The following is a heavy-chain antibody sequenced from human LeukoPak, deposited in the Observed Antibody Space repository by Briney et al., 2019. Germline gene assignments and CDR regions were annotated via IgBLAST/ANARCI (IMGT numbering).Heavy chain of an antibody. V-gene: IGHV1-18*01. CDR2: ISAYNGNT. D-gene: IGHD6-13*01. CDR1: GYTFTSYG. Sequence: GASVKFSCKASGYTFTSYGISWVRQAPGQGLEWMGWISAYNGNTNYAQKLQGRVTMTTDTSTSTAYMELRSLRSDDTAVYYCARDPGSIAAAGRWFDPWGQGTLVTVSS. CDR3: ARDPGSIAAAGRWFDP. J-gene: IGHJ5*02.